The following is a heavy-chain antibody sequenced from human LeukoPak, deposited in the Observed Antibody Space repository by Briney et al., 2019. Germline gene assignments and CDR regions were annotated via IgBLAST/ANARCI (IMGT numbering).Heavy chain of an antibody. Sequence: SETLSLTCAVSGYSISSGYYWGWIRQPPGKGLEWIGSIYHSGSTYYNPSLKSRVTISVDTSKNQFSLKLSSVTAADTAAYYCASVDTANKVVFDYWGQGTLVTVSS. V-gene: IGHV4-38-2*01. D-gene: IGHD5-18*01. CDR3: ASVDTANKVVFDY. CDR2: IYHSGST. J-gene: IGHJ4*02. CDR1: GYSISSGYY.